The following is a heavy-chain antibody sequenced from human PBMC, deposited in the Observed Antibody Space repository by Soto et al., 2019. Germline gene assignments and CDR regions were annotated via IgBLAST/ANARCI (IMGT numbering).Heavy chain of an antibody. J-gene: IGHJ6*02. Sequence: QVQLVQSGAEVKKPGSSVKVSCKASGGTFSSYAISWVRQAPGQGLGWMGGIIPIFGTANYAQKFQGRVTITADKSTSTAYMELSSLRSEDTAVYYCARGVAANSYYYYGMDVWGQGTTVTVSS. CDR2: IIPIFGTA. CDR3: ARGVAANSYYYYGMDV. V-gene: IGHV1-69*06. D-gene: IGHD2-15*01. CDR1: GGTFSSYA.